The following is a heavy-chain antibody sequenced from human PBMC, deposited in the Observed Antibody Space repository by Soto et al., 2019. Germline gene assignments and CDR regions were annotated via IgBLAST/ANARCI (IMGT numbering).Heavy chain of an antibody. J-gene: IGHJ5*02. D-gene: IGHD2-2*01. CDR1: GGSFSSGGYC. Sequence: QLQLQESGSGLVKPSQTLSLTCAVSGGSFSSGGYCWSWIRQPPGKGLEWIGNIYPSGNTYYNPSLKRRVTISVDRSRNQFSLKLSSVTAADTTVYYCARVPDRWGQGTLVTVSS. CDR2: IYPSGNT. CDR3: ARVPDR. V-gene: IGHV4-30-2*01.